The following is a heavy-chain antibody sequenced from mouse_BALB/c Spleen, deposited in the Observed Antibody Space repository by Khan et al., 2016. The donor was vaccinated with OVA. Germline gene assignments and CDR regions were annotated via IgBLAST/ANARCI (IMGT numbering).Heavy chain of an antibody. V-gene: IGHV1S137*01. D-gene: IGHD1-3*01. CDR1: GYTFTDFA. CDR2: ISTYYGDA. J-gene: IGHJ3*01. Sequence: VQLQEAGAELVRPGVSVKLSCKGSGYTFTDFAMHWVKQSHAKSLEWIGVISTYYGDATYNQKFKGKATMTVAKSSSPAYMELARLTSDDSAIYSCARGSGNARFAYWGQGTLVTVSA. CDR3: ARGSGNARFAY.